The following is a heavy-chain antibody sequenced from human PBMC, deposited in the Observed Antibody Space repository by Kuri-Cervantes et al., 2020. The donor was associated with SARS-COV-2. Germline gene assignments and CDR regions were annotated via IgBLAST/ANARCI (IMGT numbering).Heavy chain of an antibody. CDR1: GYTFTGYY. Sequence: ASVKVSCKASGYTFTGYYMHWVRQAPGQGLEWMGWINPNSGGTNYAQKFQGRVTMTTDTSTSTAYMELRSLRSDDTAVYYCARDGAGSFDYWGQGTLVTVSS. V-gene: IGHV1-2*02. CDR2: INPNSGGT. J-gene: IGHJ4*02. CDR3: ARDGAGSFDY. D-gene: IGHD3-10*01.